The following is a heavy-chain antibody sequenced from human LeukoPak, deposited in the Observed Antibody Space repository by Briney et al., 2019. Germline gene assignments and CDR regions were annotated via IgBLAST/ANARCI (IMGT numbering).Heavy chain of an antibody. Sequence: GGSLRLSCGGSGISSNNMSWFRQSPGKGLDWLSYINVNSRTTYYADSVKGRFTISRDNAKSSLYLQMNSLQVEGTAIYYCATDDLYGSLPVWGQGTLVTVSS. CDR1: GISSNN. CDR2: INVNSRTT. CDR3: ATDDLYGSLPV. J-gene: IGHJ3*01. D-gene: IGHD2-15*01. V-gene: IGHV3-48*04.